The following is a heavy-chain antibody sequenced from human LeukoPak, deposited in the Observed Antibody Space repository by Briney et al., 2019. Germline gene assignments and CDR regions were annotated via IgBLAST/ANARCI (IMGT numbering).Heavy chain of an antibody. V-gene: IGHV3-53*01. J-gene: IGHJ4*02. CDR3: ARGRGLGVVSPYFDY. CDR2: IYGDGRT. CDR1: GNYW. D-gene: IGHD3-3*01. Sequence: GGSLRLSCAASGNYWMHWVRQAPGNGLERVSVIYGDGRTSHSASVRGRFTISRDNSKNIVSLQMNNLRAEDTAVYYCARGRGLGVVSPYFDYWGQGTLVTVSS.